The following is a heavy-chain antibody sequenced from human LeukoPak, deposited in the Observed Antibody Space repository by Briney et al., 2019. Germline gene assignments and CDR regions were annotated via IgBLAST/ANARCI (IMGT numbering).Heavy chain of an antibody. V-gene: IGHV1-8*01. CDR2: MNPNSGNT. CDR1: GYTFTSYD. J-gene: IGHJ6*03. Sequence: ASVKVSCKASGYTFTSYDINWVRQATGQGLEWMGWMNPNSGNTGYAQKFQGRVTMTRNTPISTAYMELSSLRSEDTAVYYCARGGSSSWSRYYYYYYYMDVWGKGTTVTVSS. D-gene: IGHD6-13*01. CDR3: ARGGSSSWSRYYYYYYYMDV.